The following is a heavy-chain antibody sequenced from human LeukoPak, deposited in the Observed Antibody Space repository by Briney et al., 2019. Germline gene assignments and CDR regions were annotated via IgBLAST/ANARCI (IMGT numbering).Heavy chain of an antibody. CDR3: ASIAAAGEIDY. J-gene: IGHJ4*02. CDR2: ISAYNGNT. V-gene: IGHV1-18*01. D-gene: IGHD6-13*01. Sequence: ASVKVSCKASGYTFTSYAMNWVRQAPGQGLEWMGWISAYNGNTNYAQKLQGRVTMTTDTSTSTAYMELRSLRSDDTAVYYCASIAAAGEIDYWGQGTLVTVSS. CDR1: GYTFTSYA.